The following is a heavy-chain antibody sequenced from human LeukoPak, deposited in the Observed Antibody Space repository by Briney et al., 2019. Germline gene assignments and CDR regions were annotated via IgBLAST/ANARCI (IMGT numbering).Heavy chain of an antibody. J-gene: IGHJ6*03. D-gene: IGHD2-15*01. Sequence: GGSLRLSCAASGFTFSDHYMDWVRQAPGKGLEWVGRTRNKANSYTTEYAASVKGRFTISRDDSKNSLYLQMNSLKTEDTAVYYCARTTEGYCRGRSCYSYYYYMDVWGKGTTVTVSS. CDR1: GFTFSDHY. CDR2: TRNKANSYTT. V-gene: IGHV3-72*01. CDR3: ARTTEGYCRGRSCYSYYYYMDV.